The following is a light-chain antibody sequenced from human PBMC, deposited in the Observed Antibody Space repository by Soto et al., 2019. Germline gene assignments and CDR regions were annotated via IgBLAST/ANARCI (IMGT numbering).Light chain of an antibody. CDR3: QQYGSSPET. CDR1: QIILTN. V-gene: IGKV3-20*01. Sequence: ERVMTQSPATLSVAPGEIATLSCSASQIILTNLAWYQQKPGQAPRLLIYGASSRATGIPDRFSGSGSGTDFTLTISRLEPEDFAVYYCQQYGSSPETFGQGTKVDIK. J-gene: IGKJ1*01. CDR2: GAS.